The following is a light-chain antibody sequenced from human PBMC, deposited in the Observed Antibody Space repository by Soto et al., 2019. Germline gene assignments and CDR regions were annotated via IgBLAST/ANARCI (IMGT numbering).Light chain of an antibody. J-gene: IGLJ1*01. V-gene: IGLV2-11*01. CDR1: SNY. Sequence: QSALTQPRSVSGSPGQSVTISCTGASNYVSWYQQHPGKAPKLMIYDVFKRSSGVPDRFSGSKSGNTASLTISGLQAEYEADYSCCSFAGSYPSHVFGTGTKVTVL. CDR3: CSFAGSYPSHV. CDR2: DVF.